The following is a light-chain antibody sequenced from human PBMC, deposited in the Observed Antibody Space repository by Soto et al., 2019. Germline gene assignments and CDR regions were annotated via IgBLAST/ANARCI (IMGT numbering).Light chain of an antibody. J-gene: IGKJ5*01. Sequence: DIMMARSPGALTSSPGGRANLSCRASQSVSRRLAWYQQRPGQSPRLLISGASMRASGVPVRFIGSGSGTDVTVSITRLESEDFGVYYCHQYGGSPITFGLGTRLEIK. CDR3: HQYGGSPIT. V-gene: IGKV3-20*01. CDR2: GAS. CDR1: QSVSRR.